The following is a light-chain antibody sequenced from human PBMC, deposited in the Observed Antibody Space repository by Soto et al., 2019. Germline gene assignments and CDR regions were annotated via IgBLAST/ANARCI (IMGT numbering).Light chain of an antibody. V-gene: IGKV3-20*01. Sequence: EVVLTRSPSTLSLSPGERATLSCSASQSVSSSYLAWYQQKPGQAPRLLIYGASSRATGIPDRFSGSGSGTDFTLTISRLEPEDFAVYYCQQYGSSRTFGQGTKVDIK. CDR1: QSVSSSY. CDR2: GAS. J-gene: IGKJ1*01. CDR3: QQYGSSRT.